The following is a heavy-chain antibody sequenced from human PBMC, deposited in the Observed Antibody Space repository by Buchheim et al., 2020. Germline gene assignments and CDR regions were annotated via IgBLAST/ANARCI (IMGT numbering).Heavy chain of an antibody. Sequence: QVQLQESGPGLVKPSETLSLTCTVSGGSISSYYWSWIRQPPGKGLEWIGYIYYSGSTNYNPSLKSRVTISVDTSKNQFSPKLSSVTAADTAVYYCAGSLGYCSGGSCYGERQGFDYWGQGTL. CDR1: GGSISSYY. V-gene: IGHV4-59*08. J-gene: IGHJ4*02. CDR2: IYYSGST. D-gene: IGHD2-15*01. CDR3: AGSLGYCSGGSCYGERQGFDY.